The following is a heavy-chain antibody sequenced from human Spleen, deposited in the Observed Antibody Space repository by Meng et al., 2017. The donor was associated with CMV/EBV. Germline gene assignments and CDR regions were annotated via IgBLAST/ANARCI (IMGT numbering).Heavy chain of an antibody. V-gene: IGHV4-59*01. CDR1: GDSIGYSY. CDR2: IYYSGST. D-gene: IGHD5-18*01. CDR3: ARWDYGYSHDY. J-gene: IGHJ4*02. Sequence: SETLSLTCTVSGDSIGYSYWSWIRQPPGKGLEWIGYIYYSGSTNYNPSLKSRVTISVDTSKNQFSLKLSSVTAADTAVYYCARWDYGYSHDYWGQGTLVTVSS.